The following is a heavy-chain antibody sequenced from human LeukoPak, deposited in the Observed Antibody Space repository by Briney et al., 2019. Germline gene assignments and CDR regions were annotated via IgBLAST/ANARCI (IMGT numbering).Heavy chain of an antibody. Sequence: GGSLRLSCAASGFTFSSFGMHWVRQAPGKGLEWVAVISYDGSNKYYADSVKGRFTISRDNSKNTLYLQMNSLRAEDTAVYYCARDELLNYYDSSGYYSTSAYFDYWGQGTLVTVSS. V-gene: IGHV3-30*19. J-gene: IGHJ4*02. D-gene: IGHD3-22*01. CDR3: ARDELLNYYDSSGYYSTSAYFDY. CDR2: ISYDGSNK. CDR1: GFTFSSFG.